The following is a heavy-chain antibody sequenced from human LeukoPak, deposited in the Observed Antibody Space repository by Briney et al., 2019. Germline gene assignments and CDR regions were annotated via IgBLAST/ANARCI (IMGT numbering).Heavy chain of an antibody. V-gene: IGHV3-64*01. CDR2: ISSNGGST. CDR3: ARETYYYDSSGYYSTPFFDF. CDR1: GFTFSSYA. J-gene: IGHJ4*02. D-gene: IGHD3-22*01. Sequence: PGGSLRLSCAASGFTFSSYAMHCVRQAPGKGLEYVSAISSNGGSTYYANSVKGRFTISRDNSKNTLYLQMGSLRAEDMAVYYCARETYYYDSSGYYSTPFFDFWGQGTPVTVSS.